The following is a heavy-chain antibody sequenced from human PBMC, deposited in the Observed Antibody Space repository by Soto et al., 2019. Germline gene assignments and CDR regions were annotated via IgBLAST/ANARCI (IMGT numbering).Heavy chain of an antibody. CDR1: GGSISSGGYY. V-gene: IGHV4-31*03. CDR2: IYYSGST. Sequence: QVQLQESGPGLVKPSQTLSLTCTVSGGSISSGGYYWSWIRQHPGKGLEWIGYIYYSGSTYYNPSLKSRVTISVDTSKNQFALKLSSVTAADTAVYYCARSSTSANDFDYWGQGTLVTVSS. CDR3: ARSSTSANDFDY. J-gene: IGHJ4*02. D-gene: IGHD2-2*01.